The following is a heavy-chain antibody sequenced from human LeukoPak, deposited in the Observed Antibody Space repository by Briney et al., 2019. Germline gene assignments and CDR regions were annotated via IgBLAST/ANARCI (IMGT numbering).Heavy chain of an antibody. V-gene: IGHV1-2*06. J-gene: IGHJ4*02. CDR3: AREGYYDSSGHSGFGY. Sequence: ASVKVSCKASGYTFTGYYMHWVRQAPGQGLEWMGRINPNSGGTSYAQKFQGRVTMTRDTSISTAYMELSRLRSDDTAVYYCAREGYYDSSGHSGFGYWGQGTLVTVSS. D-gene: IGHD3-22*01. CDR2: INPNSGGT. CDR1: GYTFTGYY.